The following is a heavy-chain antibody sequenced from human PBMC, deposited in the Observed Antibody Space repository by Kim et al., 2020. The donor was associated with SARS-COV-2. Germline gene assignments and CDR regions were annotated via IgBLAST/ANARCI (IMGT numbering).Heavy chain of an antibody. CDR1: GDSVSSHSAA. J-gene: IGHJ6*02. CDR2: TYYKPKWYN. CDR3: ARGTTFTNDWERHMAV. D-gene: IGHD1-1*01. V-gene: IGHV6-1*01. Sequence: SQTLSLTCAISGDSVSSHSAASNWIRQSPSRGLEWLGWTYYKPKWYNDYAISVKRRITITADTSRNQFSLQLNSVTPEDTAVYYCARGTTFTNDWERHMAVWGQGTTVTVSS.